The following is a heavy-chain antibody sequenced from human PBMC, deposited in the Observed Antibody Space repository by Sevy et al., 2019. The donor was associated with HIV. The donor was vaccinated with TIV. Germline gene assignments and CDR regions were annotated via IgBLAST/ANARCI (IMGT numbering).Heavy chain of an antibody. J-gene: IGHJ4*02. CDR1: GFRFSDYY. Sequence: GGSLRLSCEASGFRFSDYYMSWIRVAPGKGLECVSHISPSGITKYYADSVKGRFTISRDFAKNSLSLQMNSLKADDTAVYFCARGMGWIQTWLPDYWGQGTLVTVSS. V-gene: IGHV3-11*01. CDR2: ISPSGITK. CDR3: ARGMGWIQTWLPDY. D-gene: IGHD5-18*01.